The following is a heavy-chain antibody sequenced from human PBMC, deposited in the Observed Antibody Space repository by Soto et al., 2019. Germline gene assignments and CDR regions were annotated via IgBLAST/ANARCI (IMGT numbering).Heavy chain of an antibody. D-gene: IGHD2-15*01. V-gene: IGHV6-1*01. CDR2: TYYRSKWYN. CDR1: GDSVSSNSAA. J-gene: IGHJ6*02. CDR3: ARDQGYCSGGSCYSDYYYYGMDV. Sequence: SQTLSLTCAISGDSVSSNSAAWNWIRQSPSRGLEWLGRTYYRSKWYNDYAVSVKSRITINPDTSKNQFSLQLNSVTPEDTAVYYCARDQGYCSGGSCYSDYYYYGMDVWGQGTTVTVSS.